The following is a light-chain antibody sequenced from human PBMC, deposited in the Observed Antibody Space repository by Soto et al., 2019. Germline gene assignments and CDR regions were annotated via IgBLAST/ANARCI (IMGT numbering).Light chain of an antibody. V-gene: IGLV2-14*03. CDR3: SSYTDTSDRI. CDR1: SSDVGGFDY. CDR2: EVS. Sequence: QSALTQPASVSGSPGQSITISCTGTSSDVGGFDYVSWYQQYPGKAPKVVIYEVSRRPSGVSSRFSGPKSGNTASLTISGVQAEDEADYYCSSYTDTSDRIFGGGTQLTVL. J-gene: IGLJ2*01.